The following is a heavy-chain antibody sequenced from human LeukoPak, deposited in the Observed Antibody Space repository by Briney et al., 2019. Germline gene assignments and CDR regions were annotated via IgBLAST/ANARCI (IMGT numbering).Heavy chain of an antibody. CDR3: AREGNYYDSSGFSINWFDP. Sequence: GASVTVSCTASGGTFSSYAISWVRQAPGQGLEWMGGIIPIFGTANYAQKFQGRVTITADESTSTAYMELSSLRSEDTAVYYCAREGNYYDSSGFSINWFDPWGQGTLVTVSS. D-gene: IGHD3-22*01. J-gene: IGHJ5*02. CDR2: IIPIFGTA. CDR1: GGTFSSYA. V-gene: IGHV1-69*13.